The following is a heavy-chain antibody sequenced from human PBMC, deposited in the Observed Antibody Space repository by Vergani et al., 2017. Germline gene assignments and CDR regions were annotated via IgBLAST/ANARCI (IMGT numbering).Heavy chain of an antibody. CDR2: LCPSGST. CDR1: GAPISYWC. D-gene: IGHD7-27*01. Sequence: QVQMQESGPGLVKTSETLSLTCSASGAPISYWCWGWLRQPAGKGLEWIGGLCPSGSTNYKPSLKSRVTMSIDTSKNQFSLKLTSVTAADTAVYYFATGAGPFDIWGQGTLVTVSS. CDR3: ATGAGPFDI. V-gene: IGHV4-4*07. J-gene: IGHJ4*02.